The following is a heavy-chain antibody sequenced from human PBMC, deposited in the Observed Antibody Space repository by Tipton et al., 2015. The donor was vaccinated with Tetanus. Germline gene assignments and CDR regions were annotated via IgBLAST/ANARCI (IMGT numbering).Heavy chain of an antibody. CDR1: GFTFSNYG. J-gene: IGHJ4*02. CDR2: ISNDGSRQ. Sequence: QVQLVQSGGGVVQPGKSLRLSCAASGFTFSNYGMHWVRQAPGKGLEWVAVISNDGSRQYYADSVKGRFTISRDNSKNTLYLQMNSLRAEDTAVYNCAAGGHECSGFTCSLDWGQGTLVTVTS. CDR3: AAGGHECSGFTCSLD. D-gene: IGHD2-15*01. V-gene: IGHV3-30*03.